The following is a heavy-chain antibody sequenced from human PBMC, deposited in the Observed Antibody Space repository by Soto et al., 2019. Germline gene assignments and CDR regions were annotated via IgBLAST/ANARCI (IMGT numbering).Heavy chain of an antibody. V-gene: IGHV1-3*01. D-gene: IGHD1-26*01. CDR3: TRAPPYSGAAPRRYFFDH. CDR1: GYASSTYP. Sequence: QFQLWQSGPEVKKPGASVKVSCKAPGYASSTYPLFWWGRAPGQRPEWVGWINGGDGDTKYSETFRGRVTITRDTSATTAYMELTSLRSDDTAVYYCTRAPPYSGAAPRRYFFDHWGQGTLVTVTS. CDR2: INGGDGDT. J-gene: IGHJ4*02.